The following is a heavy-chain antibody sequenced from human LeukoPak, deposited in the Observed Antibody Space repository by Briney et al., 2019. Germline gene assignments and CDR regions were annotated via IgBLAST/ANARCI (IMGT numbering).Heavy chain of an antibody. CDR3: ARLMSIAAAGNLGY. J-gene: IGHJ4*02. CDR1: GGSFSGYY. D-gene: IGHD6-13*01. Sequence: PSETLSLTCAVYGGSFSGYYWSWIRQPPGKGLEWIGEINHSGSTNYNPSLKSRVTISVDTSKNQFSLKLSSVTAADTAVYYCARLMSIAAAGNLGYWGQGTLVTVSP. CDR2: INHSGST. V-gene: IGHV4-34*01.